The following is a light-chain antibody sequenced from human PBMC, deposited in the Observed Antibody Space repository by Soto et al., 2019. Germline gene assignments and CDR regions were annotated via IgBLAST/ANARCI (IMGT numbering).Light chain of an antibody. CDR3: QQYGSSPPIT. V-gene: IGKV3-20*01. J-gene: IGKJ5*01. Sequence: EIVLTQSPGTLSLSPGQRATLSCRASQSISINLAWYQQKPGQAPRLLIYGASTRATGIPDRFSGSGSGTDFTLTISKLEPEDFAVYYCQQYGSSPPITFGQGTRLEI. CDR2: GAS. CDR1: QSISIN.